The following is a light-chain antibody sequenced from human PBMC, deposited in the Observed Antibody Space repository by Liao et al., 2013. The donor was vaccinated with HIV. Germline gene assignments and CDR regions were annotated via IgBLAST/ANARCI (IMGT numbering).Light chain of an antibody. CDR3: QAWDSSTAV. Sequence: SYELTQPPSLSVSPGQTAHITCTGAQLFDQSAFWYQQRPGQSPVLVILQDSKRPSGIPERFSGSNSGNTATLTISGTQAMDEADYYCQAWDSSTAVFGGGTKLTVL. CDR1: QLFDQS. CDR2: QDS. J-gene: IGLJ3*02. V-gene: IGLV3-1*01.